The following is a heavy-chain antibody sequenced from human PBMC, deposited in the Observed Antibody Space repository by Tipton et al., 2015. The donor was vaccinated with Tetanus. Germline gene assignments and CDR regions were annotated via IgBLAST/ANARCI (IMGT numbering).Heavy chain of an antibody. CDR1: GYTFTSYG. CDR2: VSAYNGRT. Sequence: QLVQSGDEVKRPGASVKVSCKASGYTFTSYGINWVRQDPGQGLEWMGWVSAYNGRTNYAQMVRDRVTMTTDTSTSIAYMELRSLRSDDTALYYCARDVRAEMGFDYWGRGPRVTVSS. V-gene: IGHV1-18*01. J-gene: IGHJ4*02. CDR3: ARDVRAEMGFDY. D-gene: IGHD1-26*01.